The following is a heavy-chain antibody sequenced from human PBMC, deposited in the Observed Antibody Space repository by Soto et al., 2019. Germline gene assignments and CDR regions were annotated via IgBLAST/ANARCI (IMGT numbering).Heavy chain of an antibody. J-gene: IGHJ6*02. CDR2: IDPSDSET. V-gene: IGHV5-10-1*03. Sequence: EVQLVQSGAEMKEPGESLRISCQASGYTFTKNWISWVRQMPGKGLEWMGRIDPSDSETKYNPSVEGHVRLSVDKFTNTAYLEWRSLKASDSAMYYCVRLTGKSAYGLDVWGQGTTVTVSS. CDR3: VRLTGKSAYGLDV. CDR1: GYTFTKNW. D-gene: IGHD7-27*01.